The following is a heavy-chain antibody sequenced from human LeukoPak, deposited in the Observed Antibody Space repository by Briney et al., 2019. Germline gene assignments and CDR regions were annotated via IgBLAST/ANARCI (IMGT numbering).Heavy chain of an antibody. D-gene: IGHD3-10*01. CDR2: VKSRSAGETT. J-gene: IGHJ4*02. V-gene: IGHV3-15*01. CDR3: TLIQGWGSGSYYRDF. Sequence: GGSLRLSCAASGFSISNDWMSRVRQAPGKGLEWVARVKSRSAGETTDYAAPVKGRFTISRDDSKNTLYLQMDSLKTEDTAVYYCTLIQGWGSGSYYRDFWGQGTLVTVSS. CDR1: GFSISNDW.